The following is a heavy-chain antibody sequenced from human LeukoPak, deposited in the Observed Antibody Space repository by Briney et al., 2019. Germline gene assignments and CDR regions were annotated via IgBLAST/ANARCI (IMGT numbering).Heavy chain of an antibody. CDR1: GYTFTSYG. D-gene: IGHD2-2*02. V-gene: IGHV1-18*01. Sequence: GASVKVSCKASGYTFTSYGISWVRQAPGQGLEWMGWISAYNGNTNYAQKLQGRVTITRDTSASTAYMELSSLRSEDTAVYYCARGRYCSSTSCCTPTIPRFDPWGQGTLVTASS. CDR2: ISAYNGNT. J-gene: IGHJ5*02. CDR3: ARGRYCSSTSCCTPTIPRFDP.